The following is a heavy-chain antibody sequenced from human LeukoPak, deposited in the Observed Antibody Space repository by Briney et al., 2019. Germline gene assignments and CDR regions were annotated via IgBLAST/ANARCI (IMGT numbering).Heavy chain of an antibody. CDR2: FDPEDGET. CDR1: GNSLTELS. CDR3: ATDFRF. Sequence: ASVTVSCKVPGNSLTELSMHWVRQTPGEGLEWLGGFDPEDGETIYAPKFQGRVTMNEDTSTDTAYIELTSLRSEDTAVYFCATDFRFWGQGTLVTISS. V-gene: IGHV1-24*01. J-gene: IGHJ4*02.